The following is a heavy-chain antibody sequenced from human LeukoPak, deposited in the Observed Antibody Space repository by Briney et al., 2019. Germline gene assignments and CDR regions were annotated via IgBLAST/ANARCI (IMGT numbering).Heavy chain of an antibody. CDR1: GGSISSYY. Sequence: SETLSLTCTVSGGSISSYYWSWIRQPAGKGLEWIGRIYTSGSTNYNPSLRSRVTMSVDTSKNQFSLKVRAVTAADTAVYYCARDIPGDFWSGYYSTLSSDAFDIWGQGTMVTVSS. V-gene: IGHV4-4*07. CDR3: ARDIPGDFWSGYYSTLSSDAFDI. CDR2: IYTSGST. J-gene: IGHJ3*02. D-gene: IGHD3-3*01.